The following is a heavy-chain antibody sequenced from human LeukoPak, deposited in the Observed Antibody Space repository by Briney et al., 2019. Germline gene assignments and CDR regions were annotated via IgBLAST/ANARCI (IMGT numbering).Heavy chain of an antibody. D-gene: IGHD5-24*01. CDR3: ARDMGDGYTWDYYFDY. CDR2: IKQDGSEK. CDR1: GFTFSSYW. Sequence: PGGSLRLSCAAYGFTFSSYWMSWVRQAPGKGLEWVANIKQDGSEKYYVDSVKGRFTISRDNAKNSLYLQMNSLRAEDTAVYYCARDMGDGYTWDYYFDYWGQGTLVTVSS. J-gene: IGHJ4*02. V-gene: IGHV3-7*01.